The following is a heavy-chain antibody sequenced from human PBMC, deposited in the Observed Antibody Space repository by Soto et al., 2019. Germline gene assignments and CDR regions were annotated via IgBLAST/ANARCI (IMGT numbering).Heavy chain of an antibody. J-gene: IGHJ5*02. CDR2: IYYSGST. Sequence: SETLSLTCTVSGGSISSGGYYWSWIRQHPGKGLEWIGYIYYSGSTYYNPSLKSRVTISVDTSKNQFSLKLSSVTAADTAVYYCARVMMTTNWFDPWGQGTLVTVSS. CDR3: ARVMMTTNWFDP. CDR1: GGSISSGGYY. V-gene: IGHV4-31*03. D-gene: IGHD4-17*01.